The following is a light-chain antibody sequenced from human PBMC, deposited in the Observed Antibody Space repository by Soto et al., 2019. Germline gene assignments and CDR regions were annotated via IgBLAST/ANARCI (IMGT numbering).Light chain of an antibody. CDR3: QQYGSSPRT. V-gene: IGKV3-20*01. J-gene: IGKJ1*01. CDR1: QSVSSSY. CDR2: GAS. Sequence: IFLTQSPGTLSLSRWERATLSWRASQSVSSSYLAWYQQKPGQAPRLLIYGASSRATGIPDRFSGSGSGTDFTLTIRRLEPEDFAVYYCQQYGSSPRTFGQGTKVE.